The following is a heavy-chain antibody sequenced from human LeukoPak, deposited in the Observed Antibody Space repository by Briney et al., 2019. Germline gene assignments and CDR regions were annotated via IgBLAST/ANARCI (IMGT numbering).Heavy chain of an antibody. CDR3: ARAPYSYGYAYFDY. J-gene: IGHJ4*02. CDR2: IKQDGSEK. Sequence: GGSLRLSCAASGFTFSSYWMTWVRQAPGKGLEWVANIKQDGSEKYYVDSVKGRFAISRDNAKNSLYLQMNSLRAEDTAVYYCARAPYSYGYAYFDYWGQGTLVTVSS. D-gene: IGHD5-18*01. CDR1: GFTFSSYW. V-gene: IGHV3-7*01.